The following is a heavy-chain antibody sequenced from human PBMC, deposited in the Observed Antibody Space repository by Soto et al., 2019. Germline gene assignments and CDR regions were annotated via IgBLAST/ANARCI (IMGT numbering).Heavy chain of an antibody. CDR2: INPNSGGT. J-gene: IGHJ6*02. D-gene: IGHD3-3*01. CDR3: ARDLSTDFWSGYWAPATGYYGMDV. Sequence: SGKVSCKASGYTFTGYYMNWVLQAPGQGLDRMRWINPNSGGTNYAQKFQGRVTMTRDTSISTAYMELSRPRSEDTAVYYCARDLSTDFWSGYWAPATGYYGMDVWGQGTTVTVSS. V-gene: IGHV1-2*02. CDR1: GYTFTGYY.